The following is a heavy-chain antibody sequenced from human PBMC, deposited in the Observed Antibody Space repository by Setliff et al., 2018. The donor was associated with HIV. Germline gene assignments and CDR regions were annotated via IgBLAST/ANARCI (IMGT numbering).Heavy chain of an antibody. V-gene: IGHV1-46*01. CDR3: AREGLVGATPRHFDY. CDR2: INPGGGTT. Sequence: ASVKVSCKASGYTFTSYYMHWVRQAPGQGLEWMGIINPGGGTTSYAQKFQGRVTMTRDTSTSTVYMELSSLRSEDTAVYYCAREGLVGATPRHFDYWGQGTLVTVSS. D-gene: IGHD1-26*01. J-gene: IGHJ4*02. CDR1: GYTFTSYY.